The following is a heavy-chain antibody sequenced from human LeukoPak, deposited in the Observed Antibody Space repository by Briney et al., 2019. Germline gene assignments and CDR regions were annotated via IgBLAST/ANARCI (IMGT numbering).Heavy chain of an antibody. CDR1: GGSFSGYY. CDR3: ARDYYLDGYPYFEY. Sequence: PSETLSLTCAVYGGSFSGYYWSWIRQPPGKGLEWIGEINHSGSTNYNPSLKSRVTISVDTSKNQFSLKLSSVTAADTAVYYCARDYYLDGYPYFEYWGQGTLVTVSS. J-gene: IGHJ4*02. CDR2: INHSGST. D-gene: IGHD5-24*01. V-gene: IGHV4-34*01.